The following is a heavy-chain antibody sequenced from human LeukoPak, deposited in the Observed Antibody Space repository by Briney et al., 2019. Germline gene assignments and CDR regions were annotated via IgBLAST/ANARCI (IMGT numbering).Heavy chain of an antibody. J-gene: IGHJ4*02. CDR3: ARVDSTSVIDY. D-gene: IGHD6-13*01. Sequence: PGGSLRLSCAASGFTVANDYMSWVRQAPGKGLEWVSLIYSGGTTYYADSVKGRFTISRDNSKNTLYLQMNSLRVEDTAVYYCARVDSTSVIDYWGQGTLVTVSS. V-gene: IGHV3-53*01. CDR1: GFTVANDY. CDR2: IYSGGTT.